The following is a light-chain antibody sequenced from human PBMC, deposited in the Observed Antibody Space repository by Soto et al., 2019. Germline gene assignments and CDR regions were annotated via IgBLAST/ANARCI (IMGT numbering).Light chain of an antibody. CDR3: SSYAGNSNVL. J-gene: IGLJ2*01. V-gene: IGLV2-23*01. Sequence: QSALTQPASVSGSPGQSITISCTGTSSDVGGYNYVSWYQQHPGKAPKLMIYEGSIRPSGVSHRFSGSKSGNTASLTISGLQAEDEAYYYCSSYAGNSNVLFGGGTKLTVL. CDR2: EGS. CDR1: SSDVGGYNY.